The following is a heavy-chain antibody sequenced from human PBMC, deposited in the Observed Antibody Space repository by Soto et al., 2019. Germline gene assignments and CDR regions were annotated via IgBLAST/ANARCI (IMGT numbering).Heavy chain of an antibody. Sequence: SQTLSLTCAISGDSVSNNSVAWNWVRQSPSRGLEWLGRTYYRSKWHYDYAPSVRSRITINPDTSKDHFSLQLNSVSPEDAAVYYCARTLRGRGVKYFDDWGQGTLVTVSS. CDR3: ARTLRGRGVKYFDD. D-gene: IGHD3-10*01. CDR2: TYYRSKWHY. J-gene: IGHJ4*02. CDR1: GDSVSNNSVA. V-gene: IGHV6-1*01.